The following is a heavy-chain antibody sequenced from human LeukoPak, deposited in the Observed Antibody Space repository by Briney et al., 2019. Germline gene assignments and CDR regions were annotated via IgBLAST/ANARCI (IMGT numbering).Heavy chain of an antibody. J-gene: IGHJ4*02. D-gene: IGHD1-26*01. Sequence: GASVKVSCKASGGTFSSYAISWVRQAPGQGLEWMGGIIPIFGTANYAQKFQGRVTMTTDTSTSTAYMELRSLRSDDTAVYYCARVTDNSGTYGFDYWGQGTLVTVSS. CDR3: ARVTDNSGTYGFDY. V-gene: IGHV1-69*05. CDR1: GGTFSSYA. CDR2: IIPIFGTA.